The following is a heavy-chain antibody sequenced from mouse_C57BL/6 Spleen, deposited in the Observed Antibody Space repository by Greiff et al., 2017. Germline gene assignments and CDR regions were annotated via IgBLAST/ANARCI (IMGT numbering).Heavy chain of an antibody. CDR3: AISPHYYGSSYGYFDV. CDR1: GFTFSSYG. J-gene: IGHJ1*03. D-gene: IGHD1-1*01. Sequence: EVKLMESGGDLVKPGGSLKLSCAASGFTFSSYGMSWVRQTPDKRLEWVATISSGGSYTYYPDSVKGRFTISRDNAKNTLYLQMSSLKSEDTAMYYCAISPHYYGSSYGYFDVWGTGTTVTVSS. CDR2: ISSGGSYT. V-gene: IGHV5-6*01.